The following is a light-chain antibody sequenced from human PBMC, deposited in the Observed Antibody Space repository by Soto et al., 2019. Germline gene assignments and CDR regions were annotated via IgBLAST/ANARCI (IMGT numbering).Light chain of an antibody. CDR2: DAS. CDR1: QNISKS. CDR3: HQYDDVPYS. Sequence: DIQMTQSPSSLSASVGDRVTVTCQMSQNISKSLSWFHESPGKAPNLLITDASHLEPGVQSRFTGRGDGTQFTLTITSLQSEDIGRFYCHQYDDVPYSFGQGTSLQI. V-gene: IGKV1-33*01. J-gene: IGKJ2*03.